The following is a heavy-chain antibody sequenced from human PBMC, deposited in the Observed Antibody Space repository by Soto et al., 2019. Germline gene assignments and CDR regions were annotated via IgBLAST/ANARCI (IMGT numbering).Heavy chain of an antibody. CDR1: GGSISSSSYY. J-gene: IGHJ4*02. D-gene: IGHD6-19*01. V-gene: IGHV4-39*01. CDR2: IYYSGST. Sequence: SETLSLTCTVSGGSISSSSYYWGWIRQPPGKGLEWIGSIYYSGSTYYNPSLKSRVTISVDTSKNQFSLKLSSVTAADTAVYYCARQGSDGWYSNRYYFDYWGQGTLVTVSS. CDR3: ARQGSDGWYSNRYYFDY.